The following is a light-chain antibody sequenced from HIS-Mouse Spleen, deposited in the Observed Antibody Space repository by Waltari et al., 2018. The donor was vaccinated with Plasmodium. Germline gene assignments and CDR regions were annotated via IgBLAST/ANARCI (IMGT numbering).Light chain of an antibody. J-gene: IGLJ3*02. Sequence: SYELTQPPSVSVSPGQTARITCPGAAFPKKYAYWSPQKSGQAPVLVIYEDSKRPTGIPERFSGSSSGTMATLTISGAQVEDEADYYCYSTDSSGNHRVFGGGTKLTVL. V-gene: IGLV3-10*01. CDR3: YSTDSSGNHRV. CDR1: AFPKKY. CDR2: EDS.